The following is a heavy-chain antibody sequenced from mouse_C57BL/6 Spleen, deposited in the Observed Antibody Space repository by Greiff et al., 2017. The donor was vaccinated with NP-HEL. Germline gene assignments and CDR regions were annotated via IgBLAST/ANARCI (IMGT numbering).Heavy chain of an antibody. V-gene: IGHV1-62-2*01. Sequence: QVQLKESGAELVKPGASVKLSCKASGYTFTEYTIHWVKQRSGQGLEWIGWFYPGSGSIKYNEKFKDKATLTADKSSSTVYMELSRLTSEDYEVYVCERHEEGDYDEIGYMDYWGQGTSVTVSS. J-gene: IGHJ4*01. CDR1: GYTFTEYT. D-gene: IGHD2-4*01. CDR3: ERHEEGDYDEIGYMDY. CDR2: FYPGSGSI.